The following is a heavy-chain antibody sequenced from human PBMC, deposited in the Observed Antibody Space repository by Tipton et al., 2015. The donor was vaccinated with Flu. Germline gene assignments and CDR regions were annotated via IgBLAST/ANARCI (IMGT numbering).Heavy chain of an antibody. J-gene: IGHJ5*02. CDR3: ARMPGWSRRNWFDP. Sequence: TLSLTCSVSGASITSDYWSWIRQSPGRGLEWIGYVYYTGRTSYNPSLKSRVAISLLTSKNQFSLNLSSVTAADTAVYYCARMPGWSRRNWFDPWGQGTLVTVPS. D-gene: IGHD2-15*01. CDR1: GASITSDY. V-gene: IGHV4-59*01. CDR2: VYYTGRT.